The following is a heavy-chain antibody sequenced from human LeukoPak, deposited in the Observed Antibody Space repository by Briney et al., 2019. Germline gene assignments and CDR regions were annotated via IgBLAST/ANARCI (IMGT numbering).Heavy chain of an antibody. J-gene: IGHJ4*02. V-gene: IGHV1-46*01. D-gene: IGHD3-10*01. CDR1: GYTFTDYY. CDR3: ARDIYYGSGLFDY. Sequence: ASVKVSCKASGYTFTDYYIHCVRQAPGQGLERMAVINPNGGSTTYAQKFQGRVTMTRDTSTSTVYMEVTSLRSEDTAVYYCARDIYYGSGLFDYWGQGTLVTVSS. CDR2: INPNGGST.